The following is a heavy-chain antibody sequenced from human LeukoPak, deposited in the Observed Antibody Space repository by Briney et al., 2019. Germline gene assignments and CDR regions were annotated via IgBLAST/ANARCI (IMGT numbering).Heavy chain of an antibody. CDR3: ARDEHQYYSESSGRFDF. D-gene: IGHD3-22*01. CDR1: GFTFSFYW. V-gene: IGHV3-7*04. CDR2: IKQDGSGK. J-gene: IGHJ4*02. Sequence: GGSLRLSCVASGFTFSFYWMAWVRQAPGKGLEWVANIKQDGSGKYYVDSARGRLTISRDNAKNSLYLQMNSLRAEDTAVYYCARDEHQYYSESSGRFDFWGQGVLVTVSS.